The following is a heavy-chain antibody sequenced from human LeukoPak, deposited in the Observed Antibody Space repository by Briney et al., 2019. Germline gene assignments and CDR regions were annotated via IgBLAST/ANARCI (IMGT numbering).Heavy chain of an antibody. J-gene: IGHJ4*02. CDR2: IIPIFGIA. D-gene: IGHD3-16*01. V-gene: IGHV1-69*04. CDR1: GGTFSSYA. Sequence: ASVKVSCKASGGTFSSYAISWVRQAPGQGLEWMGRIIPIFGIANYAQKFQGRVTITADKSTSTAYMELSSLRSEDTAVYYCARDESLGGPVYWGQGTLVTVSS. CDR3: ARDESLGGPVY.